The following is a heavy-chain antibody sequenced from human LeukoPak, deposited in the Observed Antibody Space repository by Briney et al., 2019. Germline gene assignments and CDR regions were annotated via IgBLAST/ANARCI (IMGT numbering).Heavy chain of an antibody. D-gene: IGHD3-16*02. CDR2: IYYSGST. J-gene: IGHJ4*02. CDR3: ARALNDYVWGSYPPPYYFDY. V-gene: IGHV4-59*01. CDR1: GCSISSYY. Sequence: SETLSLTCTVSGCSISSYYWSGIRQPPGKGLDWIGYIYYSGSTNYNPSLKSRVTISVDTSKNQCSLKLGSVTAADTAVYYSARALNDYVWGSYPPPYYFDYWGQGTLVTVSS.